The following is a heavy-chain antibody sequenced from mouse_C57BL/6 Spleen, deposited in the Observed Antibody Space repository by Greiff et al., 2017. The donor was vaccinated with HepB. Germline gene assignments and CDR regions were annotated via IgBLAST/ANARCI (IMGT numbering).Heavy chain of an antibody. CDR1: GYTFTDYN. Sequence: VQLQQSGPELVKPGASVKMSCKASGYTFTDYNMHWVKQSHGKSLEWLGYINPTNGGTSYNQKFKGKATLTVNKSSRTAYMELRSLTSEDSAVYYCARERRPYWYFDVWGTGTTGTVSS. CDR2: INPTNGGT. V-gene: IGHV1-22*01. CDR3: ARERRPYWYFDV. J-gene: IGHJ1*03.